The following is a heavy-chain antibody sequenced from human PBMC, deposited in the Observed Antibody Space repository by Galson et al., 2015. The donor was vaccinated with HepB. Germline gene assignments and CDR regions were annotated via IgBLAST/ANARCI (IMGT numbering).Heavy chain of an antibody. CDR2: ISAYNGNT. V-gene: IGHV1-18*01. J-gene: IGHJ4*02. D-gene: IGHD3-16*01. CDR3: ARDPRMITFGGVISFDY. CDR1: GYTFTSYG. Sequence: SVKVSCKASGYTFTSYGISWVRQAPGQGLEWMGWISAYNGNTNYAQKLQGRVTMTTDTSTSTAYMELRSLRSDDTAVYYCARDPRMITFGGVISFDYWGQGTLVTVSS.